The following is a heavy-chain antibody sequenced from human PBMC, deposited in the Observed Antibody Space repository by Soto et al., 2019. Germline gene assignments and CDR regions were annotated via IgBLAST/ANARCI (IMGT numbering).Heavy chain of an antibody. CDR1: GGSFSGYY. CDR3: ARLYCSSTSCYQYYFDY. CDR2: INHSGST. D-gene: IGHD2-2*01. Sequence: PSETLSLTCAVYGGSFSGYYWSWIRQPPGKRLEWIGEINHSGSTNYNPSLKSRVTISVDTSKNQFSLKLSSVTAADTAVYYCARLYCSSTSCYQYYFDYWGQGTLVTVSS. V-gene: IGHV4-34*01. J-gene: IGHJ4*02.